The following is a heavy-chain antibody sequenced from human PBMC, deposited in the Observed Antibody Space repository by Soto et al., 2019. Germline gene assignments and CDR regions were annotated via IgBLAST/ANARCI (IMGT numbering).Heavy chain of an antibody. J-gene: IGHJ4*02. CDR3: AKGRSRESSSWYAYSGYEPHLDFDY. Sequence: GGSLRLSCAASGFTFSSYAMSWVRQAPGKGLEWVSAISGSGGSTYYADSVKGRFTISRDNSKNTLYLQMNSLRAEDTAVYYCAKGRSRESSSWYAYSGYEPHLDFDYWGQGTLVTVSS. D-gene: IGHD6-13*01. CDR1: GFTFSSYA. CDR2: ISGSGGST. V-gene: IGHV3-23*01.